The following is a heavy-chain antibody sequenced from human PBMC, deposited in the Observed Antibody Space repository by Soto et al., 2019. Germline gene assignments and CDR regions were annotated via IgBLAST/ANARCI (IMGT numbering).Heavy chain of an antibody. D-gene: IGHD5-12*01. CDR2: INAGNGNT. V-gene: IGHV1-3*01. J-gene: IGHJ4*02. CDR3: ARVLDSGYDNQNFDY. Sequence: ASVKVSCKASGYTFTSYAMHWVRQAPGQRLEWMGWINAGNGNTKYSQKFQGRVTITRDTSASTAYMELSSLRSEDTAVYYCARVLDSGYDNQNFDYWGQGTLVTVSS. CDR1: GYTFTSYA.